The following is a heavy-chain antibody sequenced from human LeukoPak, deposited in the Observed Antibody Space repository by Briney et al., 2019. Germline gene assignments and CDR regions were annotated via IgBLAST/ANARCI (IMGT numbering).Heavy chain of an antibody. D-gene: IGHD3-10*01. Sequence: GGSLRLSCAASGFTFNSYGMSWVRHAPGKGLEWVSAISGSGGSTYYADSVKGRFTISRDNSKNTLYLQMNSLRAEDTAVYYCAKEDDTMVRGNWFDPWGQGTLVTVSS. CDR1: GFTFNSYG. J-gene: IGHJ5*02. CDR3: AKEDDTMVRGNWFDP. V-gene: IGHV3-23*01. CDR2: ISGSGGST.